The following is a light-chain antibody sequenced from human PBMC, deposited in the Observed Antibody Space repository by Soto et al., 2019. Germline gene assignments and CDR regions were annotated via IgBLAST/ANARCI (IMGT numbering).Light chain of an antibody. J-gene: IGKJ1*01. Sequence: AIQLTQSPSSLSASVGDRETITCRASQDIRSAVGWYQQKPWKVPKLLIYAASTLQSGVPSRFSGSGSGTDFTLTISSLQPEDFATYYCLLDFSYFWAFGQGTKVDIK. CDR3: LLDFSYFWA. CDR1: QDIRSA. V-gene: IGKV1-6*01. CDR2: AAS.